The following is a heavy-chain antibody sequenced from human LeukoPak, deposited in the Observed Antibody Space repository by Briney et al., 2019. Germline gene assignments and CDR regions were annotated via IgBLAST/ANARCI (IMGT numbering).Heavy chain of an antibody. Sequence: PSETLSLTCTVSGGSISSYYWSWIRQPAGKGLEWIGRIYTSGSTNYNPSLKSRVTMSVDTSKNQFSLKLSSVTAADTAVYYCARDLTARQYNLFDPWGQGILVTVSS. CDR2: IYTSGST. V-gene: IGHV4-4*07. CDR3: ARDLTARQYNLFDP. D-gene: IGHD6-6*01. CDR1: GGSISSYY. J-gene: IGHJ5*02.